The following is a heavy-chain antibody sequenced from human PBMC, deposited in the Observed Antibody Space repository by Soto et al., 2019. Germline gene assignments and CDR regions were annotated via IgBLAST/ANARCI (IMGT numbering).Heavy chain of an antibody. CDR2: IYSTGST. V-gene: IGHV4-39*01. CDR1: GGSISSSSYY. Sequence: QLQLQESGPGLVKPSETLSLTCTVSGGSISSSSYYWGWIRQPPGKGLEWIGSIYSTGSTYYSPSLKSRVTISADTSKNQFSLKLSSVTAADTAMYYCARGVWSYYGCDYWGQGALVTVSS. J-gene: IGHJ4*02. D-gene: IGHD3-10*01. CDR3: ARGVWSYYGCDY.